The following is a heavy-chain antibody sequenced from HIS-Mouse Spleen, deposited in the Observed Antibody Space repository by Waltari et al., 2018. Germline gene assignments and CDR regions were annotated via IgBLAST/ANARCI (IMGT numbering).Heavy chain of an antibody. D-gene: IGHD6-19*01. CDR3: ARVNGIAVAGTDAFDI. CDR2: ISYDGSNK. CDR1: GCTFSSYS. J-gene: IGHJ3*02. Sequence: QVQLVESGGGVVQPGRSLRLSCAASGCTFSSYSMHWVRQAPGKGLEWVAVISYDGSNKYYADSVKGRFTISRDNSKNTLYLQMNSLRAEDTAVYYCARVNGIAVAGTDAFDIWGQGTMVTVSS. V-gene: IGHV3-30-3*01.